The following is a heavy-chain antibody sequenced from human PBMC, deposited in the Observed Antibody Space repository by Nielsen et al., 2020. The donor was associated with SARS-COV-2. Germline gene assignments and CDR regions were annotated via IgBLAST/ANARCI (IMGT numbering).Heavy chain of an antibody. J-gene: IGHJ4*02. CDR1: GGSISSYY. D-gene: IGHD7-27*01. Sequence: SETLSLTCTVSGGSISSYYWSWIRQPPGKGLEWIGYIYYSESTNYNFSLKSRVTISLDTSKNQFSLRLSSVTAADTAVYYCARVLGSLRGFDYWGQGTLVTVSS. V-gene: IGHV4-59*01. CDR2: IYYSEST. CDR3: ARVLGSLRGFDY.